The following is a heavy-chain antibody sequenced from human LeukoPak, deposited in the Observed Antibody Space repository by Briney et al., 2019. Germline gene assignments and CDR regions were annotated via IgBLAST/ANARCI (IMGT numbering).Heavy chain of an antibody. V-gene: IGHV3-48*03. J-gene: IGHJ4*02. CDR3: VRKLTGTTFFDH. CDR1: GFTFSSYD. Sequence: PGGSLRLSCAAAGFTFSSYDLNWVRQAPGKGLEWVSYIVGNGITIYYADSVKGRFTISRDNAKNSLYLQMNSLRAEDTAVYYCVRKLTGTTFFDHWGQGTLVTVSS. CDR2: IVGNGITI. D-gene: IGHD1-1*01.